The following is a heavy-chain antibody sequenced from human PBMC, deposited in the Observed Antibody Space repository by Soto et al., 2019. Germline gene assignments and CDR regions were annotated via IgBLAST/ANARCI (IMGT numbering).Heavy chain of an antibody. CDR1: EFTFSSYS. V-gene: IGHV3-48*01. D-gene: IGHD4-17*01. Sequence: EVQLVESGGGLVQPGGSLRLSCAASEFTFSSYSMNWVRQAPGKGLVWVSYISSSSSTIYYADSVKGLFTISRDNAKNSLYLQMNSLRAADTAVYYCARGPTTVTTAYWGQGTLVTVSS. CDR2: ISSSSSTI. CDR3: ARGPTTVTTAY. J-gene: IGHJ4*02.